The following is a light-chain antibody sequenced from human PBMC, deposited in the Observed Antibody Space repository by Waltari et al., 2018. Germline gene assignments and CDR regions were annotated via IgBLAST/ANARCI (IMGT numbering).Light chain of an antibody. Sequence: ELVFTQSPATLSLSPGEGATLSCRASQSISSNYLAWYQQRPGQAPRLLVYDASSRATGIPDRFSGSGSGTDFTLTISRLEPEDFALYFCQQHGSLPQTFGQRTKVEIK. CDR2: DAS. CDR1: QSISSNY. V-gene: IGKV3-20*01. J-gene: IGKJ1*01. CDR3: QQHGSLPQT.